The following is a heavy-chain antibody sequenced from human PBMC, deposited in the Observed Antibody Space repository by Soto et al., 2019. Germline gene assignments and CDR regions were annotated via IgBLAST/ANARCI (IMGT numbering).Heavy chain of an antibody. V-gene: IGHV3-30-3*01. CDR1: GFTLSSHA. J-gene: IGHJ4*02. D-gene: IGHD1-26*01. CDR3: ARDDEGGSDCDLGY. CDR2: ILSDGSNK. Sequence: QVQLVESGGGVVQPGRSLRLSCAVSGFTLSSHAMHWVRQAPGKGLEWVALILSDGSNKYYADSVKGRFTTSRDNSKNTMYLQMNRLSVEDTAVYYCARDDEGGSDCDLGYWGQGALVTVSS.